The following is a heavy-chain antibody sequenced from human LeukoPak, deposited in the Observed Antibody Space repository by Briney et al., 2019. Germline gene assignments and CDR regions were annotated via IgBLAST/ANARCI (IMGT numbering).Heavy chain of an antibody. D-gene: IGHD3-9*01. V-gene: IGHV1-46*01. Sequence: ASVKVSCKASGYTFTTYYVHWVRQAPGQGLEWMGIINPSGGSTTYAQKFRGRPTMTRDMSTSTVYMELSSLRSEDTAVYYCARGSRPVYNLLTGKRYFDYWGQGTLLTVSS. CDR3: ARGSRPVYNLLTGKRYFDY. CDR1: GYTFTTYY. CDR2: INPSGGST. J-gene: IGHJ4*02.